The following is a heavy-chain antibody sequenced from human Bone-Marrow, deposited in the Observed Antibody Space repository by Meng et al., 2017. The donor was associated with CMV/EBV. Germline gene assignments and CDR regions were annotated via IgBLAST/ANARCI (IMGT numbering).Heavy chain of an antibody. Sequence: SETLSLTCTVSGGSIYNNSFYWGWVRQPPGKGLEWIGSIHYSGTTYYSPSLKSRVTISVDTSKNQFSLRLSSVAAADTAVYYCARLGGGYSGYDLDYWGQGTLVTVSS. CDR2: IHYSGTT. J-gene: IGHJ4*02. CDR3: ARLGGGYSGYDLDY. CDR1: GGSIYNNSFY. D-gene: IGHD5-12*01. V-gene: IGHV4-39*01.